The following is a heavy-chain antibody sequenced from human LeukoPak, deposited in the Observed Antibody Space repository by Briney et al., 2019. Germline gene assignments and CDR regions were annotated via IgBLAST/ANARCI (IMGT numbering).Heavy chain of an antibody. V-gene: IGHV3-21*01. J-gene: IGHJ4*02. CDR1: GFTFSSSA. Sequence: GGSLRLSCAASGFTFSSSAMNWVRQAPGKGLEWVSSINNVASHIYYAHSVKGRFTISRDNAKNSLYLQMNSLRADDTAVYYCASAIAVAGTGGVYWGQGTLVTVSS. D-gene: IGHD6-19*01. CDR3: ASAIAVAGTGGVY. CDR2: INNVASHI.